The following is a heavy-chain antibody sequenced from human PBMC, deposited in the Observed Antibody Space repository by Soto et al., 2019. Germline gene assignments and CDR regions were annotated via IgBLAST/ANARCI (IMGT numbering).Heavy chain of an antibody. CDR2: ISSGSSTI. J-gene: IGHJ6*03. Sequence: GGSLRLSCAASGISFSSYAMNWVRQAPGKGLEWVSYISSGSSTIYYAESVKGRFTISRDNAKKSLFLQMNSLRAEDTAVYYCDVDSYYMDVWGKGTTVTVSS. CDR1: GISFSSYA. D-gene: IGHD3-16*01. V-gene: IGHV3-48*01. CDR3: DVDSYYMDV.